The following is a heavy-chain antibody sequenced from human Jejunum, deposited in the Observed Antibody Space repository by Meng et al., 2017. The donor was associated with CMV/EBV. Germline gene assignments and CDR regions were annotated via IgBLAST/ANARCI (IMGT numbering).Heavy chain of an antibody. Sequence: ASGFTFSSYWMHWVRQAPGKGLMWVARIDSDGAVSSYADSVKGRFTISRDNTGNTLHLQMDSLRAEDTAVYYCSRDRWSEGSADVWGQGTVVTVSS. J-gene: IGHJ3*01. CDR2: IDSDGAVS. D-gene: IGHD6-13*01. CDR1: GFTFSSYW. CDR3: SRDRWSEGSADV. V-gene: IGHV3-74*01.